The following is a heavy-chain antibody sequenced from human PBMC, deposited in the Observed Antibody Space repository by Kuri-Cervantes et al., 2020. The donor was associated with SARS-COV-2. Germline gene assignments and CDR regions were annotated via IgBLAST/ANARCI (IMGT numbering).Heavy chain of an antibody. Sequence: ASVKVSCKASGYSFNDYYIYWVRQAPGQGLEWMVWINPNSGGTNYAQKFQGWVTMTRDTSLSISYMELSRLTSDDTAVYYCARGEGSRGLMVVLGWRGAGRLDFWGQGTLVTVSS. V-gene: IGHV1-2*04. CDR2: INPNSGGT. D-gene: IGHD3-10*01. J-gene: IGHJ4*02. CDR1: GYSFNDYY. CDR3: ARGEGSRGLMVVLGWRGAGRLDF.